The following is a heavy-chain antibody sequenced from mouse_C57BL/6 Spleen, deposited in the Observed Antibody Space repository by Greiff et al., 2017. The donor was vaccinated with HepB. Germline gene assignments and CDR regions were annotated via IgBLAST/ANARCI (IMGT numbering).Heavy chain of an antibody. CDR2: IRNKANGYTT. Sequence: EVNVVESGGGLVQPGGSLSLSCAASGFTFTDYYMSWVRQPPGKALEWLGFIRNKANGYTTEYSASVKGRFTISRDNSQSILYLQMNALRAEDSATYYCARYETGYAMDYWGQGTSVTVSS. J-gene: IGHJ4*01. CDR3: ARYETGYAMDY. D-gene: IGHD4-1*01. V-gene: IGHV7-3*01. CDR1: GFTFTDYY.